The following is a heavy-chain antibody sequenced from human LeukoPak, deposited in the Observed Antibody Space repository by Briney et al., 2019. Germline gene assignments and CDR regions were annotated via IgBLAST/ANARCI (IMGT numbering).Heavy chain of an antibody. CDR2: INHSGST. CDR3: ASLAGYPYGMDV. Sequence: SETLSLTCAVYGGSFSGYYWSWIRQPPGKGLEWIGEINHSGSTNRNPSLKSRVTISVDTSKNQFSLKLSSVTAADTAVYYCASLAGYPYGMDVWGQGTTVTVSS. V-gene: IGHV4-34*01. J-gene: IGHJ6*02. D-gene: IGHD5-12*01. CDR1: GGSFSGYY.